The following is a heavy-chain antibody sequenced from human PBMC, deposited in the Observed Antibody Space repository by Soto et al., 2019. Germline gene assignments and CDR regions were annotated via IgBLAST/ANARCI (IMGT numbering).Heavy chain of an antibody. CDR1: GVSISTYY. CDR3: ARALGYCISTSCGGMDV. J-gene: IGHJ6*02. Sequence: PSETLSLTCTVTGVSISTYYWSWIRQPPGQRLEWLGYLYFSGSTNYNPSLKSRVTISVDTSKNQFSLKLSSVTAADTAVYYCARALGYCISTSCGGMDVWGQGTTVTVSS. D-gene: IGHD2-2*01. CDR2: LYFSGST. V-gene: IGHV4-59*12.